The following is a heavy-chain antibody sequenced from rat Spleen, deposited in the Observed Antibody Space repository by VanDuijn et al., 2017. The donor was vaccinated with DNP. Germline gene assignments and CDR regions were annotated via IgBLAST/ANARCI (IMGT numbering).Heavy chain of an antibody. CDR2: IWGHGNT. D-gene: IGHD1-7*01. V-gene: IGHV2S75*01. CDR3: TRESWGYVMDA. CDR1: GFSLTNYG. J-gene: IGHJ4*01. Sequence: QVQLKESGPVLVQASETLSLTCTVSGFSLTNYGVIWVRQSPGTGLEWMGIIWGHGNTDYNSALKSRLSIKRDTSKSQVFLKMNSLQWDDTAIYYCTRESWGYVMDAWGQGVSVTVSS.